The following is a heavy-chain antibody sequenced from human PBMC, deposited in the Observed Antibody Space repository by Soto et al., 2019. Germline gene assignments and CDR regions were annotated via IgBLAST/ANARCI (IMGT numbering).Heavy chain of an antibody. V-gene: IGHV3-23*01. J-gene: IGHJ6*03. CDR2: ISGSGGST. D-gene: IGHD3-3*01. CDR3: AKDATYYDFWSGYLTYYYYYMDV. CDR1: GFTFSSYA. Sequence: AGGSLRLSCAASGFTFSSYAMSWVRQAPGKGLEWVSAISGSGGSTYYADSVKGRFTISRDNSKNTLYLQMNSLRAEDTAVYYCAKDATYYDFWSGYLTYYYYYMDVWGKGTTVTVSS.